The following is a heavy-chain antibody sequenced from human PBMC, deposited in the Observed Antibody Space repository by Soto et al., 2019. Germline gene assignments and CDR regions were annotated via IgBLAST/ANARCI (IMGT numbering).Heavy chain of an antibody. CDR2: ISSSSSYI. D-gene: IGHD3-9*01. CDR1: GFTFSSYS. V-gene: IGHV3-21*01. CDR3: ARETEYYDILKGYHWFDP. Sequence: EVQLVESGGGLVKPGGSLRLSCAASGFTFSSYSMNWVRQAPGKGLEWVSSISSSSSYIYYADSVKGRFTISRDSAKNSLYLQLNRLRAEDTAVYYCARETEYYDILKGYHWFDPWGQGTLVTVSS. J-gene: IGHJ5*02.